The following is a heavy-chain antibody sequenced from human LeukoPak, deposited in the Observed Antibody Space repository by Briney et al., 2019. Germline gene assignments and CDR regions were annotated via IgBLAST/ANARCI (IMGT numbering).Heavy chain of an antibody. Sequence: ATVKVSCKASGYTFTSYYMHWVRQAPGQGLEWMGIINTCGGSTSYAQKFQGRVTMTRDTSTSTVYMELSSLRSEDTAVYYCATVGVYYYDSSGYNWFDPWGRGTLVTVAS. CDR3: ATVGVYYYDSSGYNWFDP. CDR2: INTCGGST. CDR1: GYTFTSYY. J-gene: IGHJ5*02. D-gene: IGHD3-22*01. V-gene: IGHV1-46*01.